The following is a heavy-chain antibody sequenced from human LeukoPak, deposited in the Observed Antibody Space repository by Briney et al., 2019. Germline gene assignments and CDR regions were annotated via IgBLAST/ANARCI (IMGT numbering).Heavy chain of an antibody. Sequence: PGGSLRLSCVASGFTFRDYWMNWIRQAPGKGLVWVSRINIDGRRRDYADSVKGRFTISRDNAKNTVYLQMHSLGAEDTALYYCATVAGDFWGQGTLVTVSS. J-gene: IGHJ4*02. CDR3: ATVAGDF. CDR2: INIDGRRR. CDR1: GFTFRDYW. V-gene: IGHV3-74*01. D-gene: IGHD6-19*01.